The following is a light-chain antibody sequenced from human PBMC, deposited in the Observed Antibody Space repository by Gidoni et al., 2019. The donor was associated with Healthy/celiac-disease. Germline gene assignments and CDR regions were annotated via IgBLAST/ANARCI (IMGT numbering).Light chain of an antibody. CDR1: QSVSSSY. V-gene: IGKV3-20*01. J-gene: IGKJ1*01. Sequence: DIVLTQSPGTLSLSPGERDTLSCRASQSVSSSYLAWCQQKPGQAPRLLIYGASSRATGIPDSFSGSGSVTDFTLTISRREPEDFAVYYCQRYGSSPTWTFGQGTKVEIK. CDR3: QRYGSSPTWT. CDR2: GAS.